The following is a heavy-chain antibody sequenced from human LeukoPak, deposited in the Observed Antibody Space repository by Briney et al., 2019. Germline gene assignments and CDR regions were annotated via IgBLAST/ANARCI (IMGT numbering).Heavy chain of an antibody. CDR3: ARGRIDFWSGYLFDY. CDR2: IYHSGST. CDR1: GGSISSGGYY. V-gene: IGHV4-30-2*01. J-gene: IGHJ4*02. Sequence: KPSETLSLTCTVSGGSISSGGYYWSWIRQPPGKGLEWIGYIYHSGSTYYNPSLKSRVTISVDRSKNQFSLKLSSVTAAGTAVYYCARGRIDFWSGYLFDYWGQGTLVTVSS. D-gene: IGHD3-3*01.